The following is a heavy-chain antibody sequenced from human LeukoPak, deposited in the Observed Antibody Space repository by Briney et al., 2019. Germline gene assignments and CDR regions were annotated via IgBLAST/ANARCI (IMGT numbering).Heavy chain of an antibody. Sequence: GGSLRLSCAASGFTFSAYGMTWVRQAPGKGLEWVSAISGSAAATFYADSVKGRFTISRDNSRSTLYLQMNSLRAEDTAVYYCAKRGPGSPQSGKYFFDYWGQGTLVTVSS. CDR1: GFTFSAYG. V-gene: IGHV3-23*01. D-gene: IGHD3-10*01. CDR3: AKRGPGSPQSGKYFFDY. CDR2: ISGSAAAT. J-gene: IGHJ4*02.